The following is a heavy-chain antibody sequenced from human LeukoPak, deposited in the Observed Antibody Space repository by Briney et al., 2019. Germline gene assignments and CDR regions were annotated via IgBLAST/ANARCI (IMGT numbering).Heavy chain of an antibody. V-gene: IGHV4-61*02. J-gene: IGHJ2*01. CDR3: ARELYGDTGDWYFDL. CDR2: IYTSGST. CDR1: GGSISSGSYY. Sequence: SETLSLTCTVSGGSISSGSYYWSWIRQPAGKGLEWIGRIYTSGSTNYNPSLKSRVTISVDTSKNQFSLKLSSVTAADTAVYYCARELYGDTGDWYFDLWGRGTLVTVSS. D-gene: IGHD4-17*01.